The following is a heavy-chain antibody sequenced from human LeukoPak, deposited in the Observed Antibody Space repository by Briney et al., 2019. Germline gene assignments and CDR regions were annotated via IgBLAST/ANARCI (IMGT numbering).Heavy chain of an antibody. CDR1: GFTFTTYA. V-gene: IGHV3-23*01. J-gene: IGHJ6*03. Sequence: GGSLRLSCAASGFTFTTYAMSWVRQAPGKGLEWVSTISGSGGGTYFADSVKGRFTISRDNSRNTLYLQMNSLRAEDTAVYYCAKEGGPKYYDFWSGFSTTFYMDVWGKGTTVTVSS. CDR3: AKEGGPKYYDFWSGFSTTFYMDV. CDR2: ISGSGGGT. D-gene: IGHD3-3*01.